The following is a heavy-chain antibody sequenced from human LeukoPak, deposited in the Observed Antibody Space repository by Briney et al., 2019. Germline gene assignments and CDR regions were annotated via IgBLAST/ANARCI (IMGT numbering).Heavy chain of an antibody. CDR1: GFTFSSYG. D-gene: IGHD2-15*01. CDR2: ISYDGSNK. V-gene: IGHV3-30*03. J-gene: IGHJ4*02. CDR3: ARGLNIVVVVAATDVGDNYFDY. Sequence: PGRSLRLSCAASGFTFSSYGMHWVRQAPGKGLEWVAVISYDGSNKYYADSVKGRFTISRDNSKNTLYLQMNSLRAEDTAAYYCARGLNIVVVVAATDVGDNYFDYWGQGTLVTVSS.